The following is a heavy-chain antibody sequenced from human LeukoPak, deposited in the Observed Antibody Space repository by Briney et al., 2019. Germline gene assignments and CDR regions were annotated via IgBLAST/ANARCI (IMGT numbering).Heavy chain of an antibody. D-gene: IGHD1-1*01. Sequence: GASVKVSCKASGYTFTGYYMHWVRQTPGQGLEWMGWINPNSGGTNYEQKFQGRVTMTRDTSISTAYMELSRLRSDDTAVYYCARENWNDVHYYYYYMDVWGTGTTVTVSS. V-gene: IGHV1-2*02. CDR3: ARENWNDVHYYYYYMDV. CDR2: INPNSGGT. J-gene: IGHJ6*03. CDR1: GYTFTGYY.